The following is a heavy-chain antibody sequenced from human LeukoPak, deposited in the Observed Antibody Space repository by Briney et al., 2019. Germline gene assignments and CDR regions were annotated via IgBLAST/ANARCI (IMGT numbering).Heavy chain of an antibody. J-gene: IGHJ4*02. CDR3: AREMWDSYGYVDY. CDR1: GFTVSSNY. CDR2: IYSGGST. Sequence: GGSLRLSCAASGFTVSSNYMSWVRQAPGKGLEWVSVIYSGGSTYYADSVKGRFTISRDNSKNTLYLQMDSLRAEDTAVYYCAREMWDSYGYVDYWGQGTLVTVSS. D-gene: IGHD5-18*01. V-gene: IGHV3-66*01.